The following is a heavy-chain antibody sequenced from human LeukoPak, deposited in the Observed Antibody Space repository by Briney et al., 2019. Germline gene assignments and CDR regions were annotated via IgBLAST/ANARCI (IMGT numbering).Heavy chain of an antibody. Sequence: SVKVSCKAAGGTSIIYAISWVRQTRGQGREWRGGVIPGLGTADYAPTFQGRVTVTTDESTSTAYMEVSGLRFDDTAVYYCARPHGDYDSRAFYYWGQGTLVTVSS. V-gene: IGHV1-69*05. CDR1: GGTSIIYA. D-gene: IGHD3-22*01. J-gene: IGHJ4*02. CDR3: ARPHGDYDSRAFYY. CDR2: VIPGLGTA.